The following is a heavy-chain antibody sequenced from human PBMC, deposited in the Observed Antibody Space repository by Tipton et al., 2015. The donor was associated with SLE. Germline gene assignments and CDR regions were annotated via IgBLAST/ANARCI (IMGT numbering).Heavy chain of an antibody. CDR2: IFPCDSDT. V-gene: IGHV5-51*03. CDR3: AIPWGQQFEYFQH. J-gene: IGHJ1*01. Sequence: QLVQSGAEVKKPGESLKISCKGSGYSFTSYWIGWMRQVPGKGLEWMGIIFPCDSDTRYSPSFQGQVTISADKTISTAYLQWSSLKASDTAMYYCAIPWGQQFEYFQHWGQGTLVTVSS. D-gene: IGHD6-13*01. CDR1: GYSFTSYW.